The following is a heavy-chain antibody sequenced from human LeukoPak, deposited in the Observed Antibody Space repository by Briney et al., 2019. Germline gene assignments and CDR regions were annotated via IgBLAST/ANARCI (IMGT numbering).Heavy chain of an antibody. CDR1: GFTFSSYS. J-gene: IGHJ4*02. CDR3: ARDPHSGYDY. V-gene: IGHV3-21*01. D-gene: IGHD5-12*01. Sequence: GGSLRLSCAASGFTFSSYSMNWVRQAPVKGLEWVSSISSSSSYIYYADSVEGRFTISRDNAKNSLYLQMNSLRAEDTAVYYCARDPHSGYDYWGQGTLVTVSS. CDR2: ISSSSSYI.